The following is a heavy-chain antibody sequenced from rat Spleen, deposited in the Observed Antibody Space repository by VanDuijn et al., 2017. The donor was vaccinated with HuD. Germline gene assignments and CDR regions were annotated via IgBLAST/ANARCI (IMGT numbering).Heavy chain of an antibody. J-gene: IGHJ3*01. CDR2: LTNTGGST. CDR3: ATTPGRPFAY. D-gene: IGHD5-1*01. Sequence: EVQLVESGGGLVQPGRSLKLSCAASGFTFSDYYMAWVRQAPGKGLEWVASLTNTGGSTYYPDSVKGRFTISRDNAKSTLYLQMDSLRSEDTATYYCATTPGRPFAYWGQGALVTVSS. CDR1: GFTFSDYY. V-gene: IGHV5-20*01.